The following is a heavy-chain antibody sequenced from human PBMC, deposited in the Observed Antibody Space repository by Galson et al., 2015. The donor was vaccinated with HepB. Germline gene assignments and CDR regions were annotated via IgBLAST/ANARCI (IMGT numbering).Heavy chain of an antibody. CDR1: GFTFDDYT. J-gene: IGHJ4*02. D-gene: IGHD6-19*01. V-gene: IGHV3-43*01. CDR2: INWDGDST. CDR3: TKDTSSGWSGGYFDY. Sequence: SLRLSCAASGFTFDDYTMHWVRQAPGKGLEWVSLINWDGDSTFYAHSVKGRFTISRDNSKNSLYLQMNSLRTEDSALYYCTKDTSSGWSGGYFDYWGQGTLVTVSS.